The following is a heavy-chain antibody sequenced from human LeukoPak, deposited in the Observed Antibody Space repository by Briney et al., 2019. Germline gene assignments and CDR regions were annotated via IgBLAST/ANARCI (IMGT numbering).Heavy chain of an antibody. V-gene: IGHV4-39*07. CDR3: ARDVGGGVGH. CDR1: GGSIRSSYYY. CDR2: IYDSGST. J-gene: IGHJ4*02. Sequence: PSETLSLTCTVSGGSIRSSYYYWGWIRQPPGKGLEWIGSIYDSGSTYYNPSLKSRVTISVDTSKNQFSLKLSSVTAADTAVYYCARDVGGGVGHWGQGTLVTVSS.